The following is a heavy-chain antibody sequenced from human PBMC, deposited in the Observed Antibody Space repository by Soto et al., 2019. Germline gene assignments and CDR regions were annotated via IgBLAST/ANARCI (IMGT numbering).Heavy chain of an antibody. V-gene: IGHV1-18*01. D-gene: IGHD4-4*01. Sequence: SAKVSGEASGYAFPSYGIRWVRQAHGQGLEWMGWISAYNGNTNYAQKLQGRVNLTTETSTSTAYMELRSLRVEDTAGYYCAIGDPTTVRNISYFYGMDVWGQGTTVSGSS. CDR1: GYAFPSYG. J-gene: IGHJ6*01. CDR3: AIGDPTTVRNISYFYGMDV. CDR2: ISAYNGNT.